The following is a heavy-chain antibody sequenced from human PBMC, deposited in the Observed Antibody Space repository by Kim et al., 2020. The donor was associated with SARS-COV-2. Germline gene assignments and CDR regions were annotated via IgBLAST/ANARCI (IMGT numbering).Heavy chain of an antibody. CDR3: VKDQGYGISWSTYFEI. CDR1: GFTFADYA. V-gene: IGHV3-9*01. CDR2: INWDRAIV. Sequence: GGSLRLSCAASGFTFADYAMHWVRQAPGKGLEWVAGINWDRAIVGYVDSAKGRFTISRDNAKNSLSLQMNSLRPEDTAFYYCVKDQGYGISWSTYFEIWGQGTLVTVSS. J-gene: IGHJ4*02. D-gene: IGHD6-13*01.